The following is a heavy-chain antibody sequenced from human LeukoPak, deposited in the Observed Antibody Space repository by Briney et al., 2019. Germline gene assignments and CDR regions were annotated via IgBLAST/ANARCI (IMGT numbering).Heavy chain of an antibody. D-gene: IGHD3-9*01. CDR1: GGSLSSYY. CDR3: ARSGTLTGYLY. CDR2: IYYSGIT. V-gene: IGHV4-59*01. Sequence: SETLSLTCTVSGGSLSSYYWTWIRQPPGKGLEWIGYIYYSGITNYNPSLKSRVTMSVDTSKNQFSLKLNSVTAADTAVYYCARSGTLTGYLYWGQGALVTVSS. J-gene: IGHJ4*02.